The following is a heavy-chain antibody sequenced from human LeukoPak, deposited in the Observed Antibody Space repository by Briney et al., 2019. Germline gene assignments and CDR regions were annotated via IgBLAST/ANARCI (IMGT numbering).Heavy chain of an antibody. CDR3: AREESHITMVRGVILRGDWFDP. CDR2: IYTSGST. CDR1: GGSISSGSYY. V-gene: IGHV4-61*02. J-gene: IGHJ5*02. Sequence: PSETLSLTCTVSGGSISSGSYYWSWIRQPAGKGLEWIGRIYTSGSTNYNPSLKSRVTISVDTSKNQFSLKLSSVTAADTAVYYCAREESHITMVRGVILRGDWFDPWGQGTLVTVSS. D-gene: IGHD3-10*01.